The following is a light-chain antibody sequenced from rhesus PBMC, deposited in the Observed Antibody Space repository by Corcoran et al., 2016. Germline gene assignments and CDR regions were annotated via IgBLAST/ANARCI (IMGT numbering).Light chain of an antibody. CDR2: YAS. Sequence: ETVMMQSPATLSLSPGERATLSCRASQSVGSTLAWYQQKPGHAPRLLIYYASSRAPGIPDRFSGRGSGTEFTRTISSLDPEDFALYYCQQYSYWPLTFGGGTKVEIK. CDR1: QSVGST. CDR3: QQYSYWPLT. J-gene: IGKJ4*01. V-gene: IGKV3-42*03.